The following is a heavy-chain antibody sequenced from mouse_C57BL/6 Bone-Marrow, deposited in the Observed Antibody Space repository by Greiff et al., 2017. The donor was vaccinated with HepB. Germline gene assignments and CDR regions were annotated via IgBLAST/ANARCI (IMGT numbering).Heavy chain of an antibody. Sequence: EVQLQQSGPELVKPGASVKISCKASGYTFTDYYMNWVKQSHGKSLEWIGDINPNNGGTSYNQKFKGKATLTVDKSSSTAYMELRSLTSEDSAVYYCARSPIYYYGSSRFAYWGQGTLVAVSA. CDR1: GYTFTDYY. V-gene: IGHV1-26*01. CDR2: INPNNGGT. J-gene: IGHJ3*01. D-gene: IGHD1-1*01. CDR3: ARSPIYYYGSSRFAY.